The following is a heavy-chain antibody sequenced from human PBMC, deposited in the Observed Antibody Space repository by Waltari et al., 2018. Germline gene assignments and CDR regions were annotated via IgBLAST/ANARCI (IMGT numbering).Heavy chain of an antibody. Sequence: LPLPESGPGLVKPSATLSLTFPVPCGSLSLCTYSWGWARHPPGKGLEWIGSIYYSGSTYYNPSLKSRVTISVDTSKNQFSLKLSSVTAADTAVYYCARDWGDCSSTSCYENWGQGTLVTVSS. D-gene: IGHD2-2*01. J-gene: IGHJ4*02. V-gene: IGHV4-39*07. CDR3: ARDWGDCSSTSCYEN. CDR1: CGSLSLCTYS. CDR2: IYYSGST.